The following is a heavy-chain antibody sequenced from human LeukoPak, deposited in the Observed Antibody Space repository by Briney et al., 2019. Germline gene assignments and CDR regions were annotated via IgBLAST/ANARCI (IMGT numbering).Heavy chain of an antibody. J-gene: IGHJ3*02. D-gene: IGHD3-22*01. Sequence: PGGSLRLSCAASGFTFSSYEMNWVRQAPGKGLEWVSYISSSGSTIYYADSVKGRFTISRDNAKNSLYLQMNSLRAEDTALYYCARAIGNYYDSSGYLIDAFDIWGQGTMVTVSS. CDR1: GFTFSSYE. CDR2: ISSSGSTI. V-gene: IGHV3-48*03. CDR3: ARAIGNYYDSSGYLIDAFDI.